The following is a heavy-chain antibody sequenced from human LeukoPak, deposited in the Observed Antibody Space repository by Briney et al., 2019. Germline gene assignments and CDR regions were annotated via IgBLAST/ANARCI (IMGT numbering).Heavy chain of an antibody. Sequence: GGSLRLSCAASGFTFSDYYMSWIRQAPGKGLEWVSYISGSSSYTNYADSVKGRFTISRDNAKNSLYLQMNSLRAEDTAVYYCARELIAVAGTSYAFDIWGQGTMVTVSS. CDR2: ISGSSSYT. V-gene: IGHV3-11*06. CDR1: GFTFSDYY. CDR3: ARELIAVAGTSYAFDI. J-gene: IGHJ3*02. D-gene: IGHD6-19*01.